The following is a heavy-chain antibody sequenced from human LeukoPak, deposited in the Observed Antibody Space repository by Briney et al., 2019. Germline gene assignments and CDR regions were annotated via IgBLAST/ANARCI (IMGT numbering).Heavy chain of an antibody. J-gene: IGHJ3*02. CDR1: GFTFRSYS. Sequence: PGGSLRLSCAASGFTFRSYSMNWVRQAPGKGLEWVSSISSSSSYIYYADSVKGRFTIYRDNAKNSLYMQMNSLTAKDTAVYNCAREPLPQDYYDSSGYYENAFDIWGQGTMVTVSS. V-gene: IGHV3-21*01. CDR2: ISSSSSYI. D-gene: IGHD3-22*01. CDR3: AREPLPQDYYDSSGYYENAFDI.